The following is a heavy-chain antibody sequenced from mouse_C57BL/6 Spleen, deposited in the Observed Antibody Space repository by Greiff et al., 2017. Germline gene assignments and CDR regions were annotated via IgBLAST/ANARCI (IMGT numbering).Heavy chain of an antibody. J-gene: IGHJ2*01. CDR3: AITWFDY. V-gene: IGHV1-42*01. Sequence: EVQLQQSGPELVKPGASVKISCKASGYSFTGYYMNWVKQSPEKSLEWIGEINPSTGGTTYNQKFKAKATLTLDKSSSTAYMQLNSLTSEDSAVYYCAITWFDYWGQGTTLTVSS. CDR1: GYSFTGYY. CDR2: INPSTGGT.